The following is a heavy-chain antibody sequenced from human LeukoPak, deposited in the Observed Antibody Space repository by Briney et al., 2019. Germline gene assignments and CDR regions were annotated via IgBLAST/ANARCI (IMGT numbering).Heavy chain of an antibody. CDR1: GFAFSSYG. CDR3: ARAGTFGGDDY. J-gene: IGHJ4*02. V-gene: IGHV3-30*03. Sequence: GGSLRLSCAASGFAFSSYGMHWVRQAPGKGLEWVAVISYDGSNKYYADSVKGRFTISRDNSKNTLYLQMNSLRTEDTAVYFCARAGTFGGDDYWGQGTLVTVSS. CDR2: ISYDGSNK. D-gene: IGHD3-10*01.